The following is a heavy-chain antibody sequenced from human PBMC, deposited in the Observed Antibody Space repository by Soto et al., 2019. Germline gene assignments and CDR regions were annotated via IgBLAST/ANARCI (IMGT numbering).Heavy chain of an antibody. CDR2: INHSGST. CDR1: GGSFIGYY. V-gene: IGHV4-34*01. Sequence: PSETLSLTCAVYGGSFIGYYWSWMRQPPGKGLEWIGEINHSGSTNYNPSLKSRVTISVDTSKNQFSLKLSSVTAADTAVYYCARVTSSSWHRGYYGMDVWGQGTTVTVSS. D-gene: IGHD6-13*01. CDR3: ARVTSSSWHRGYYGMDV. J-gene: IGHJ6*02.